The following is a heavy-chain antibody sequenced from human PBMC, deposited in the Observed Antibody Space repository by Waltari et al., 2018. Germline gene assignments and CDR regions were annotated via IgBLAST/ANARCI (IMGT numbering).Heavy chain of an antibody. D-gene: IGHD6-13*01. CDR1: GGSISSSSYY. CDR3: ARLGYFYSSSSYGMDV. CDR2: IYYSGST. Sequence: QLQLQESGPGLVKPSETLSLTCTVSGGSISSSSYYWGWIRQPPGKGLEWIGSIYYSGSTYYNPSLKRRVTIAVDTAKNQFSLKLSSVTAADTAVYYGARLGYFYSSSSYGMDVWGQGTTVTVSS. V-gene: IGHV4-39*01. J-gene: IGHJ6*02.